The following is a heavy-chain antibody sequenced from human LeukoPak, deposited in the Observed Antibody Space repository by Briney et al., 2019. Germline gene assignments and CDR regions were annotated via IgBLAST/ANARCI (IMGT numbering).Heavy chain of an antibody. CDR2: INPNSGGT. J-gene: IGHJ4*02. D-gene: IGHD3-10*01. CDR1: GYTFTGYY. Sequence: GASVKVSCKASGYTFTGYYMHWVRQAPGQGLEWMGWINPNSGGTSYAQKFQGRVTMTRDTSISTAYMELSRLRSDDTAVYYCARFMVRGVISDYWGQGTLVTVSS. CDR3: ARFMVRGVISDY. V-gene: IGHV1-2*02.